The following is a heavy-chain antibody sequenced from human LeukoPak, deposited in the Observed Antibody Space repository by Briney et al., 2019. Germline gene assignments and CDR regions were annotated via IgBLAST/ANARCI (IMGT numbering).Heavy chain of an antibody. CDR2: INHSAST. D-gene: IGHD6-13*01. CDR1: GGSFSGYY. CDR3: ARDGIAHDAFDI. V-gene: IGHV4-34*01. J-gene: IGHJ3*02. Sequence: SETLSLTCAVYGGSFSGYYWSWIRQPPGRGLEWIGEINHSASTPYNPSLKSRVTISVDTSKNHCSLKPSSVTAADTAVYYCARDGIAHDAFDIWGQGTMLTVSS.